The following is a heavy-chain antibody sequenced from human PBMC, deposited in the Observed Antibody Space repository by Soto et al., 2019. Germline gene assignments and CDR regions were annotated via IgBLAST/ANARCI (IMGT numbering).Heavy chain of an antibody. Sequence: PSETLSLTCAVYGGSFSGYYWSWIRQPPGKGLEWIGEINHSGSTNYNPSLKSRVTISVDTSKNQFSLKLSSVTAADTAVYYCARGLGSGRRYYYYYGMDVWGQGTTVTVSS. CDR3: ARGLGSGRRYYYYYGMDV. D-gene: IGHD6-19*01. CDR1: GGSFSGYY. V-gene: IGHV4-34*01. CDR2: INHSGST. J-gene: IGHJ6*02.